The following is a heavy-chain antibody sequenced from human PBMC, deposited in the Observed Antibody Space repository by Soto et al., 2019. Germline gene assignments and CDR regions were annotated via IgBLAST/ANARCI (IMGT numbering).Heavy chain of an antibody. CDR2: INHSGST. CDR1: GGSFIGYY. V-gene: IGHV4-34*01. J-gene: IGHJ4*02. Sequence: SETLSLTCAVYGGSFIGYYWSWIRQPPGKGLEWIGEINHSGSTNYNPSLKSRVTISVDTSKNQFSLKLSSVTAADTAMYYCARGGSYDILTGYPYQLEFDHWGQGTLVTVPS. CDR3: ARGGSYDILTGYPYQLEFDH. D-gene: IGHD3-9*01.